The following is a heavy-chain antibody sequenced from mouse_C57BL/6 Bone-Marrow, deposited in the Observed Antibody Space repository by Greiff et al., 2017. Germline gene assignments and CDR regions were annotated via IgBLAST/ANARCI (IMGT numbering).Heavy chain of an antibody. CDR1: GYAFSTYW. Sequence: VQLQQSGAELVKPGASVKISCKVSGYAFSTYWMNWVKQRPGKGLEWIGWIDPENGDTEYASKFQGKATITADTSSNTAYLQLSSLTSEDTAVYYCTAYDYSWFAYWGQGTLVTVSA. CDR2: IDPENGDT. V-gene: IGHV14-4*01. CDR3: TAYDYSWFAY. J-gene: IGHJ3*01. D-gene: IGHD2-4*01.